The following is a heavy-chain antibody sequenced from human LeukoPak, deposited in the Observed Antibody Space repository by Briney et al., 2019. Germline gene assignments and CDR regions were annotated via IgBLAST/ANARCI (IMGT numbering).Heavy chain of an antibody. CDR2: IYTSGST. CDR1: GFTLSSYS. Sequence: GALRLSCAASGFTLSSYSMHWVRQAPGKGLEWIGRIYTSGSTNYNPSLKSRVTMSVDTSKNQFSLKLSSVTAADTAVYYCARENPPSYLDHWGQGTLVTVSS. D-gene: IGHD1-14*01. CDR3: ARENPPSYLDH. V-gene: IGHV4-4*07. J-gene: IGHJ4*02.